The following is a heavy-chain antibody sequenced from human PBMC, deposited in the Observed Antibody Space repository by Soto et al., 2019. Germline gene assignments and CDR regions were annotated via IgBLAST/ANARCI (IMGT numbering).Heavy chain of an antibody. CDR3: AKSRDGYSFYYFYGLDV. J-gene: IGHJ6*02. CDR1: GFTFSNYG. D-gene: IGHD4-4*01. Sequence: GGSLRLSXEASGFTFSNYGMHWVRQAPGKGLEWVAAILYDGSNTYYADSVKGRFTISRDNSKNTLYLEMNSLRPEDTAVYHCAKSRDGYSFYYFYGLDVWGQGTTVTVSS. CDR2: ILYDGSNT. V-gene: IGHV3-30*18.